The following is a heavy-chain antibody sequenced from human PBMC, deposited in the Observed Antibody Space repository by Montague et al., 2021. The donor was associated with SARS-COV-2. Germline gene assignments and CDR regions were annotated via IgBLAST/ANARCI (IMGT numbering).Heavy chain of an antibody. J-gene: IGHJ5*02. CDR3: ARAGGFYDYWSGYSWSAGFFDP. V-gene: IGHV4-59*02. CDR1: GGSVSSYY. D-gene: IGHD3-3*01. CDR2: IYYSGST. Sequence: SETLSLTCTVSGGSVSSYYWSWIRQSPGKGLQWLGYIYYSGSTDYNPSLKSRVAMSVDTSKNQLSLRLNSVTTADTAVYFCARAGGFYDYWSGYSWSAGFFDPWGQGILVTVSS.